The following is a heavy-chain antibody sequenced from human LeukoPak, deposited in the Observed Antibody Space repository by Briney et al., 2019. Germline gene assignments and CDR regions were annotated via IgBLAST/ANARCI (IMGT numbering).Heavy chain of an antibody. CDR3: VRDLGLSPYSSNWYGGLGFDP. V-gene: IGHV3-30*03. Sequence: GGSLRLSCAASGFTFSSYGMHWVRQAPGKGLEWVAVISYDGSNKYYADSVKGRFTISRDNSKNTLYLQMNSLRAEDTAVYYCVRDLGLSPYSSNWYGGLGFDPWGQGTLVTVSS. CDR2: ISYDGSNK. CDR1: GFTFSSYG. J-gene: IGHJ5*02. D-gene: IGHD6-13*01.